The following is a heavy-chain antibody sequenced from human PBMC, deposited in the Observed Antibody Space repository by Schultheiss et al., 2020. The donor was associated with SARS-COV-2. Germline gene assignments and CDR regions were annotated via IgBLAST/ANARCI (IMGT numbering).Heavy chain of an antibody. CDR2: ISSSGSTI. J-gene: IGHJ6*02. V-gene: IGHV3-48*03. CDR3: ARDFYSNTDYYYYYGMDV. D-gene: IGHD6-13*01. CDR1: GFTFSSYE. Sequence: GSLRLSCAASGFTFSSYEMNWVRQAPGKGLEWVSYISSSGSTIYYADSVKGRFTISRDNAKNSLYLQMNSLRAEDTAVYYCARDFYSNTDYYYYYGMDVWGQGTTVTVSS.